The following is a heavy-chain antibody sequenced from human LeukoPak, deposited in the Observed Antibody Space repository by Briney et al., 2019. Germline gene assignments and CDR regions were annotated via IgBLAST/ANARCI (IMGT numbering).Heavy chain of an antibody. V-gene: IGHV5-51*01. D-gene: IGHD5-18*01. CDR2: IYPGDSDT. CDR1: GYSFTSYW. J-gene: IGHJ6*02. CDR3: ARHLRGYSYGGYYYYGMDV. Sequence: GESLKISCKGPGYSFTSYWIGWVRQMPGKGLEWMGIIYPGDSDTRYSPSFQGQVTISADKSISTAYLQWSSLKASDTAMYYCARHLRGYSYGGYYYYGMDVWGQGTTVTVSS.